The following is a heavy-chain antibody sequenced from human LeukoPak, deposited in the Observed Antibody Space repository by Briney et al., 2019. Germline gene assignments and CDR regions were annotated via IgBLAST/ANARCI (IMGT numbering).Heavy chain of an antibody. V-gene: IGHV3-7*01. CDR1: GFSFNTFW. D-gene: IGHD5-24*01. CDR3: AREDGGWLRADL. J-gene: IGHJ5*02. CDR2: IHRDGSVR. Sequence: PGGSLRLSCEASGFSFNTFWMSWVRQAPGKGLEWVANIHRDGSVRHYVESVRGRFTISRDNAKNSLFPQMNSLRVEDTAVYYCAREDGGWLRADLWGQGTLVTVSS.